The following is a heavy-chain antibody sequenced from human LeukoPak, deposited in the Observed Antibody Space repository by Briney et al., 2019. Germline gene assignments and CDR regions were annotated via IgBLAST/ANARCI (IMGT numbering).Heavy chain of an antibody. Sequence: SETLSLTCTVSGGSMSSSHNYWAWIRQPRGKGLEGIGNIYYSGSTYYNPSLKIRVTISIDTSKSHFSLKLSSVTAADTAVYYCARQSGSHWFVPSIDYWGQGTLVTVSS. CDR2: IYYSGST. J-gene: IGHJ4*02. CDR3: ARQSGSHWFVPSIDY. V-gene: IGHV4-39*01. D-gene: IGHD1-26*01. CDR1: GGSMSSSHNY.